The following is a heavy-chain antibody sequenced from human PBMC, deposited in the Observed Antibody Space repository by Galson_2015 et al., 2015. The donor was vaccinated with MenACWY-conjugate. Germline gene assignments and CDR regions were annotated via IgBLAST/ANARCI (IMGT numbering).Heavy chain of an antibody. CDR3: ARELAGGNAFDI. CDR1: GGSISSYY. D-gene: IGHD6-19*01. J-gene: IGHJ3*02. V-gene: IGHV4-59*01. Sequence: QVQLQESGPGLVKPSETLSLTCTVSGGSISSYYWSWIRQPPGKGLEWIGYIYYSGSTNYNPSLKSRVTISVDTSKNQFSLKLSAVTAADTAVYYCARELAGGNAFDIWGQGTMVTVSS. CDR2: IYYSGST.